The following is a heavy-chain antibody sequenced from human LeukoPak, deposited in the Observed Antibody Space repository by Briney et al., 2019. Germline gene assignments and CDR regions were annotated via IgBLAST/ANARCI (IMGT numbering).Heavy chain of an antibody. V-gene: IGHV3-23*01. CDR3: AKTRGGWYYFDY. CDR1: GFTFSSYA. J-gene: IGHJ4*02. D-gene: IGHD6-19*01. CDR2: ISGCGGST. Sequence: PGGSLRLSCAASGFTFSSYAMSWVRQAPGKGLEWVSAISGCGGSTYYADSVKGRFTISRDNSKNTLYLQMNSLRAEDTAVYYCAKTRGGWYYFDYWGQGTLVTVSS.